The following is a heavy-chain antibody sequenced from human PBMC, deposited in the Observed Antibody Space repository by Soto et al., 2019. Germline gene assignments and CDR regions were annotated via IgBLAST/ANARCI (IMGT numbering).Heavy chain of an antibody. V-gene: IGHV3-23*01. CDR2: ISGSGGST. Sequence: PGGSLRLSCAASGFTFSSYAMSWVRQAPGKGLEWVSAISGSGGSTYYADSVKGRFTISRDNSKNTLYLQMNSLRAEDTAVYYCAKGSYSSSWYEGGMDVWGQGTTVTVSS. CDR1: GFTFSSYA. CDR3: AKGSYSSSWYEGGMDV. J-gene: IGHJ6*02. D-gene: IGHD6-13*01.